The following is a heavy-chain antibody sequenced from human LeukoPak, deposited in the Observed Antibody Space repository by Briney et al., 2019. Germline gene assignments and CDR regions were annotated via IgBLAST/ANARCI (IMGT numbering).Heavy chain of an antibody. CDR2: ISGSGART. CDR3: AKSGGDYFLSNYYYMDV. CDR1: GFTFSSYA. Sequence: GGSLRLSCAASGFTFSSYAMSWVRQAPGKGLEWVSAISGSGARTYYADSVKGRFTISRDNSKNTLYLQMNSLRAEDTAVYSCAKSGGDYFLSNYYYMDVWGKGTTVTVSS. V-gene: IGHV3-23*01. J-gene: IGHJ6*03. D-gene: IGHD4-17*01.